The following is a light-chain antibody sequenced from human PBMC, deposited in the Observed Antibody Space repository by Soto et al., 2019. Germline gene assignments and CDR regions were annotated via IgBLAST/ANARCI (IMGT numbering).Light chain of an antibody. Sequence: QSVLTQPPSASASLGASVTLTCTLSSGYSNYKVDWYQQRPGKGPRFVMRVGTGGIVGSKGDGIPDRFSVLGSGLNRYLTNKNIQEEDESDYHCGADHGSGSNFVVFGGGTQLTVL. CDR2: VGTGGIVG. V-gene: IGLV9-49*01. J-gene: IGLJ2*01. CDR1: SGYSNYK. CDR3: GADHGSGSNFVV.